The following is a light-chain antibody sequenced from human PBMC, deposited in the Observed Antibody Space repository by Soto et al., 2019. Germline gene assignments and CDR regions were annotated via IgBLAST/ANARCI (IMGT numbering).Light chain of an antibody. J-gene: IGKJ1*01. CDR3: QQYYSTPGWT. CDR2: WAS. V-gene: IGKV4-1*01. CDR1: QSVLYSSNNKNY. Sequence: DIVMTQSPDSLAVSLGERATINCKSSQSVLYSSNNKNYLXXXXXXXXQXPKLLIYWASTRESGVPDRFSGSGSGTDFTLTISSLQAEDVAVYYCQQYYSTPGWTFGQGTKVEIK.